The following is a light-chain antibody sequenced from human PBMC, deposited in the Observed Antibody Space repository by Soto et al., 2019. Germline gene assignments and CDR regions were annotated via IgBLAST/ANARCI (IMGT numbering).Light chain of an antibody. J-gene: IGLJ2*01. Sequence: NFMLTQPHSVSESPGKTVTISRTRSSGSIANNFVQWYQQRPGSAPTTVIYEDKQRPPGVPERFSGSIDSSSNSASLTISGLKTEDEADYYCQSYDSSIYVIFGGGTKLTVL. CDR1: SGSIANNF. CDR2: EDK. CDR3: QSYDSSIYVI. V-gene: IGLV6-57*04.